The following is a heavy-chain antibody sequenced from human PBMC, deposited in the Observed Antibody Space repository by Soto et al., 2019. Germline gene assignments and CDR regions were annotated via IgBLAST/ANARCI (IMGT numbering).Heavy chain of an antibody. CDR2: IYYSGST. D-gene: IGHD3-22*01. J-gene: IGHJ5*02. Sequence: SETLSLTCTVSGGSISSGGYYWSWIRQHPGKGLEWIGYIYYSGSTYYNPSLKSRVTISVDTSKNQFSLKLSSVTAADTAVYYCARGDYYDKRQGWFDPWGQGTLVTVSS. CDR3: ARGDYYDKRQGWFDP. CDR1: GGSISSGGYY. V-gene: IGHV4-31*03.